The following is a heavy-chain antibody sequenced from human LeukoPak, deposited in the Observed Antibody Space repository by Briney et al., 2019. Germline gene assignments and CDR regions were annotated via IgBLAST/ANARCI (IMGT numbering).Heavy chain of an antibody. CDR1: GYSFTYYA. V-gene: IGHV1-18*01. CDR3: ARGKTIDY. D-gene: IGHD1-1*01. Sequence: ASVKVSCKASGYSFTYYAMNWVRQAPGQGLEWIGWSIGYSGKANYAQKLQGRITMTTDTSTSTVYMELRRLRSDDTAVYYCARGKTIDYWGQGTLVTVSS. CDR2: SIGYSGKA. J-gene: IGHJ4*02.